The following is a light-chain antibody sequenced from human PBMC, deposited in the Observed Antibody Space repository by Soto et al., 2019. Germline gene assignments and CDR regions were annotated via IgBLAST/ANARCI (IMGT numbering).Light chain of an antibody. V-gene: IGLV1-51*01. J-gene: IGLJ2*01. CDR3: GTWDSRLSSVV. CDR1: SSNIGNNY. CDR2: DNN. Sequence: QSVLTQPPSVSAAPGQKVTISCSGSSSNIGNNYVSWYQQLPGTAPKLLIYDNNNRPSRIPDRFSGSKSGTSATLCITGLQTGDEDDYYCGTWDSRLSSVVFGGGTQLTVL.